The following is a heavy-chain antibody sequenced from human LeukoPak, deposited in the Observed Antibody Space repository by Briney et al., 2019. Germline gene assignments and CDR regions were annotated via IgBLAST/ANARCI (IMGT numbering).Heavy chain of an antibody. J-gene: IGHJ4*02. V-gene: IGHV3-74*03. CDR3: AKGGGRYDFWSGYTYYFDY. Sequence: HPGGSLRLSCEASGFTFSNYWIHWVRQAPGKGLVWVSRISDHGSTTTYADSVKGRFTISRDNSKNTLYLQMNSLRAEDTAVYYCAKGGGRYDFWSGYTYYFDYWGQGTLVTVSS. D-gene: IGHD3-3*01. CDR2: ISDHGSTT. CDR1: GFTFSNYW.